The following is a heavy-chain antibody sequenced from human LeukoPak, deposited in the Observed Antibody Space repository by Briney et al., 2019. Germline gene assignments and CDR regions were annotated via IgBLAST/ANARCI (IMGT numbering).Heavy chain of an antibody. CDR1: GFSFSGYW. V-gene: IGHV3-66*01. CDR2: IYSDGDT. CDR3: ATPSGGY. D-gene: IGHD6-25*01. Sequence: GGSLRLSCTTSGFSFSGYWMHWVRQAPGKGLEWVSVIYSDGDTSYADSVKGRFTISRDISKNTLYLQMNSLRAEDTAVYYCATPSGGYWGQGTLVTVAS. J-gene: IGHJ4*02.